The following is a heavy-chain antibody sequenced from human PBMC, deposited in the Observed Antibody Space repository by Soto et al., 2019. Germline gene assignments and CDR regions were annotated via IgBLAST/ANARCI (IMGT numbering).Heavy chain of an antibody. CDR2: TIPIFDTP. J-gene: IGHJ5*01. D-gene: IGHD3-10*01. Sequence: SVKVSCKGSGGTFCNYGISWLRQAPGQGLEWMGGTIPIFDTPHYAQKFRDRVTITADATSTAYMELTSLTSEDTATYYCARDREDGSGTKYNWFDYWGQGTLVTVSS. CDR3: ARDREDGSGTKYNWFDY. V-gene: IGHV1-69*13. CDR1: GGTFCNYG.